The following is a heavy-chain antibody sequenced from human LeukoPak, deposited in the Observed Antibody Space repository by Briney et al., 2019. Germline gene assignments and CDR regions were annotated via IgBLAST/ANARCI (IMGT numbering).Heavy chain of an antibody. J-gene: IGHJ4*02. V-gene: IGHV3-64*01. Sequence: GGSLRLSCAASGFTFSSYAMHWVRQAPGKGLEYVSAITSNGGSTYYANSVKGRFTISRDNSKNTLYLQMGSLRAEDMAVYYCARDSSNFWIGYPNNYYFDYWGQGTLVTVSS. CDR2: ITSNGGST. D-gene: IGHD3-3*01. CDR1: GFTFSSYA. CDR3: ARDSSNFWIGYPNNYYFDY.